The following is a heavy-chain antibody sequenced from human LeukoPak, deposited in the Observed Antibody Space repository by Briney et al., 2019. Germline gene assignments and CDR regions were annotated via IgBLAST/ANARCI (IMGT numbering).Heavy chain of an antibody. D-gene: IGHD2-15*01. Sequence: GASVKVSCKASGYTFTVYYMHWVRQAPGQGLEWMGWINPNSGGTNYAQKFHGRVTMTRDTSISTAYMELSRLRSDDTAVYYCATIAGYCSGGSCFGKPEYFDYWGQGTLVTVSS. V-gene: IGHV1-2*02. CDR2: INPNSGGT. CDR3: ATIAGYCSGGSCFGKPEYFDY. J-gene: IGHJ4*02. CDR1: GYTFTVYY.